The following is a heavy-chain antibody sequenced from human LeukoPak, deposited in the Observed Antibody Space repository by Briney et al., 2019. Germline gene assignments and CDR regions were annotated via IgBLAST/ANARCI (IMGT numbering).Heavy chain of an antibody. CDR2: IYTSGST. CDR3: ARAHGGNSGPPDAFDI. D-gene: IGHD4-23*01. Sequence: SETLSLTCTVSGGSISSYYWSWIRQPAGKGLEWIGRIYTSGSTNYNPSLKSRVTISVDTSKNQFSLKLSSVTAADTAVYYCARAHGGNSGPPDAFDIWGQGTMVTVSS. J-gene: IGHJ3*02. CDR1: GGSISSYY. V-gene: IGHV4-4*07.